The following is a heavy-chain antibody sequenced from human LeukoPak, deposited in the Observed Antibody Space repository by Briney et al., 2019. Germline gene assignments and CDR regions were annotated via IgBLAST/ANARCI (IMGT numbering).Heavy chain of an antibody. CDR3: ARDLEQQLAYGTDV. D-gene: IGHD6-13*01. V-gene: IGHV3-30*04. J-gene: IGHJ6*02. CDR1: GFTFSSYA. CDR2: ISYDGSNK. Sequence: GGSLRLSCAASGFTFSSYAMHWVRQAPGKGLEWVAVISYDGSNKYYADSVKGRFTISRDNSKNTLYLQMNSLRAEDTAVYYCARDLEQQLAYGTDVWGQGTTVTVSS.